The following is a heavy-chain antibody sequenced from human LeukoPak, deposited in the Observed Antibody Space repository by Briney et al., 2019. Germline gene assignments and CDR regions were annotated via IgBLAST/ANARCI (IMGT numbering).Heavy chain of an antibody. Sequence: GEPLQISCKASGSRFTSYWIGWGRHMPGKGLECMGIIDPSDSEARYTPSFQGQVTISVDESLTTAYLQWTSLKASDTAMYYCARQTSMGRSGDYWGQGTQVTVSS. CDR2: IDPSDSEA. D-gene: IGHD1-1*01. V-gene: IGHV5-51*01. J-gene: IGHJ4*02. CDR1: GSRFTSYW. CDR3: ARQTSMGRSGDY.